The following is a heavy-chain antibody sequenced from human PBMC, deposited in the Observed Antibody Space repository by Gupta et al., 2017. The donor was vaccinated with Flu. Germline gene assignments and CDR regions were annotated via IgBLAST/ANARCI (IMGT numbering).Heavy chain of an antibody. CDR2: IKPDGSGK. CDR1: GFTFSSSW. V-gene: IGHV3-7*01. J-gene: IGHJ4*02. CDR3: ASKGGIASY. Sequence: EVQLVESGGGLVQPGGSLRLSCTASGFTFSSSWMYWVRQAPGRGLEWVANIKPDGSGKWYVDSVKGRFTISRDNAKTSLFLQMNSLRAEDTAVYYCASKGGIASYWGQGTLVTVSS. D-gene: IGHD6-13*01.